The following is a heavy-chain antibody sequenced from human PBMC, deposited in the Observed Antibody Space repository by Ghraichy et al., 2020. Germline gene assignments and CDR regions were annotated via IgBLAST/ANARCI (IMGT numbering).Heavy chain of an antibody. CDR1: GFSLSTPGMC. CDR2: IDSDNDK. V-gene: IGHV2-70*11. CDR3: ARMCSVTSPSDS. Sequence: QTLSLTCAFSGFSLSTPGMCVSWIRQPPGKALEWLARIDSDNDKYYRTFLRTRLTISKDTSKKQVVLTMTNMDPVDTATYYCARMCSVTSPSDSWGQGTLVTVSS. J-gene: IGHJ4*02. D-gene: IGHD4/OR15-4a*01.